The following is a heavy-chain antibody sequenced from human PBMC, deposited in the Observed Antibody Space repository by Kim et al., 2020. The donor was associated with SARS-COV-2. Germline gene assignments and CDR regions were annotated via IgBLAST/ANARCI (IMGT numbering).Heavy chain of an antibody. CDR3: ARDVGYGDSYFFDY. CDR2: IIPILGIG. D-gene: IGHD4-17*01. J-gene: IGHJ4*02. V-gene: IGHV1-69*04. Sequence: SVKVSCKASGGTFRNYAINWVRQAPGQGLEWMGRIIPILGIGNYEQKFQGRVTITADKSTSTAYMELSSLTSEDTAFYYCARDVGYGDSYFFDYWGQGT. CDR1: GGTFRNYA.